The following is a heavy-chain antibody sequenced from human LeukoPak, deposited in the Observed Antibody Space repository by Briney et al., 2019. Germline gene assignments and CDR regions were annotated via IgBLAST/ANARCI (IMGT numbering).Heavy chain of an antibody. CDR2: IYYSGST. D-gene: IGHD3-3*01. V-gene: IGHV4-59*01. J-gene: IGHJ4*02. CDR1: GGSFSGYY. CDR3: ARGFFGGYFTY. Sequence: SETLSLTCAVYGGSFSGYYWSWIRQPPGKGLEWIGYIYYSGSTNYNPSLKSRVTISVDTSKNQFSLKLSSVTAADTAVYYCARGFFGGYFTYWGQGTLVTVSS.